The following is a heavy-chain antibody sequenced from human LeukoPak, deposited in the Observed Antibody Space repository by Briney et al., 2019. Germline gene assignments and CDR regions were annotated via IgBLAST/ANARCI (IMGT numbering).Heavy chain of an antibody. J-gene: IGHJ4*02. CDR2: IYYSGST. Sequence: SETLALTCSFAGGSISSSSYYWGWIRQPPGKGLEWIGSIYYSGSTYHNPSLQSRVTISVDTSKNQFSLNLSSVTAADTAVYYCARDIRDGYNEYYFDSWGQGTLVTVSS. CDR3: ARDIRDGYNEYYFDS. V-gene: IGHV4-39*07. CDR1: GGSISSSSYY. D-gene: IGHD5-24*01.